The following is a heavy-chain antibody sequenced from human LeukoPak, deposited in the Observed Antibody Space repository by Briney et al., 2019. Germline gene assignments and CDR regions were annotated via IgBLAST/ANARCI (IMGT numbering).Heavy chain of an antibody. D-gene: IGHD2-21*02. CDR1: GGSFSGYY. CDR3: ARGPPYIVGMTAIGFFDY. CDR2: INHSGST. Sequence: PSETLSLTCAVYGGSFSGYYWSWIRQPPGKGLEWIGEINHSGSTNYNPSLKSRVTISVDTSKGQFSLKLSSVTAADTAVYYCARGPPYIVGMTAIGFFDYWGQGTLVTVSS. J-gene: IGHJ4*02. V-gene: IGHV4-34*01.